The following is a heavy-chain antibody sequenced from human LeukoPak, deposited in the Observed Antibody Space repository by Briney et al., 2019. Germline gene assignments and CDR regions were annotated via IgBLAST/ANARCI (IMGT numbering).Heavy chain of an antibody. Sequence: PGGSLRLSCAASGFTFSSYAMHWVRQAPGKGLEWVAVISYDGSNKYYADSVKGRFTISRDNSKNTLYLQMSSLRAEDTAVYYCARATQKGPVVVVAAALDYWGQGTLVTVSS. J-gene: IGHJ4*02. CDR1: GFTFSSYA. CDR2: ISYDGSNK. CDR3: ARATQKGPVVVVAAALDY. D-gene: IGHD2-15*01. V-gene: IGHV3-30-3*01.